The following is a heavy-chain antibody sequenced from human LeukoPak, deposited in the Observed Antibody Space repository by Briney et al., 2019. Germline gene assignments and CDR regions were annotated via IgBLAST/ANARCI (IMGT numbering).Heavy chain of an antibody. J-gene: IGHJ4*02. D-gene: IGHD3-3*01. CDR3: ASRSSIWSGYQDTLYYFDS. CDR1: GGPISSYY. V-gene: IGHV4-59*01. Sequence: SETLSLTCTVSGGPISSYYWSWIRQPPGKRLEWIGHIYYSGSTNYNPSLKSRVTISVDTSKNQFSLKLSSVTAADTAVYYCASRSSIWSGYQDTLYYFDSWGQGTLVTVSS. CDR2: IYYSGST.